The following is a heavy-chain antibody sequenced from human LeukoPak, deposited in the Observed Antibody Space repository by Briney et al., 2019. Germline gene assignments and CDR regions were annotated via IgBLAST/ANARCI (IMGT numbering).Heavy chain of an antibody. Sequence: PSETLSLTCAVYGGSFSGYYWSWIRQPPGKGLEWIGEINHSGSTNYNPSLKSRVTISVDTSKNQFSLKLSSVTAADTAVYYCARVSSWYTPGAFDIWGQGTMVTVSS. CDR3: ARVSSWYTPGAFDI. V-gene: IGHV4-34*01. J-gene: IGHJ3*02. CDR2: INHSGST. D-gene: IGHD6-13*01. CDR1: GGSFSGYY.